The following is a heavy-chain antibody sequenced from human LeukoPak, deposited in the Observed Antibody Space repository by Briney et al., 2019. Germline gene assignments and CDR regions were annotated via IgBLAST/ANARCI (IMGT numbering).Heavy chain of an antibody. Sequence: SETLSLTCTVSGGSITGYYWTWIRQPPGKGLEWIGYIYYSGSTNYNPSLKSRVTISVDTSKNQFSLKLSSVTAADTAVYYCARDQRAYYDILTGYSPPAFDIWGQGTMVTVSS. CDR3: ARDQRAYYDILTGYSPPAFDI. D-gene: IGHD3-9*01. V-gene: IGHV4-59*01. CDR2: IYYSGST. CDR1: GGSITGYY. J-gene: IGHJ3*02.